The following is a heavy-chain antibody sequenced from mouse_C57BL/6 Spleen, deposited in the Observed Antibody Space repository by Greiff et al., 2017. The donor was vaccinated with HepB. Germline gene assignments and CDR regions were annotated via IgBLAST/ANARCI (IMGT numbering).Heavy chain of an antibody. D-gene: IGHD2-4*01. Sequence: EVKLMESGPGLVKPSQSLSLTCSVTGYSITSGYYWNWIRQFPGNKLEWMGYISYDGSNNYNPSLKNRISITRDTSKNQFFLKLNSVTTEDTATYYCARANYDYDGFAYWGQGTLVTVSA. J-gene: IGHJ3*01. CDR1: GYSITSGYY. CDR2: ISYDGSN. V-gene: IGHV3-6*01. CDR3: ARANYDYDGFAY.